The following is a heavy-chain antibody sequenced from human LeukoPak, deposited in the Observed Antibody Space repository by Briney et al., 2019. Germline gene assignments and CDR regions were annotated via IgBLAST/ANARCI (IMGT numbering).Heavy chain of an antibody. D-gene: IGHD3-22*01. CDR2: INHSGST. CDR1: GITLSNYG. V-gene: IGHV4-34*01. CDR3: ARGVAPNYYDSSGYRL. J-gene: IGHJ4*02. Sequence: GSLRLSCAVSGITLSNYGMSWIRQPPGKGLEWIGEINHSGSTNYNPPLKSRVTISVDTSKNQFSLKLSSVTAADTAVYYCARGVAPNYYDSSGYRLWGQGTLVTVSS.